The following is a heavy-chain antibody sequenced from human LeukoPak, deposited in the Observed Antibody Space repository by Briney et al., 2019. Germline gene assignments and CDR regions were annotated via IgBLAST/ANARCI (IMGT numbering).Heavy chain of an antibody. Sequence: GGSLRLSCSASGFTFSRYGMHGVRQAPGKGLEGVAVISYYGSNKYYADSVKGRFTIPRDTPTSTMSLRMNSLRAEDTAVYYCVKGSSSGWYVFAYCGPGTLGTVSS. D-gene: IGHD6-13*01. CDR3: VKGSSSGWYVFAY. V-gene: IGHV3-30*18. CDR2: ISYYGSNK. J-gene: IGHJ4*03. CDR1: GFTFSRYG.